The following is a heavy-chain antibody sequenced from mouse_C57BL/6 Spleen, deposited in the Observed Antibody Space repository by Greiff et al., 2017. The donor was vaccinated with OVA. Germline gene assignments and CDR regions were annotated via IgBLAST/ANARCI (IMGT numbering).Heavy chain of an antibody. Sequence: QVQLQQSGPGLVAPSPTLSITCTVSGFSLTSYGVSWVRQPPGKGLEWLGGIWGDGSTNNHSATISRLSISKDNSKSQVFVRLNSLQTDSTATYSCAKPSYDDCSHDWYFDVWGTGTTVTVSS. CDR1: GFSLTSYG. CDR2: IWGDGST. V-gene: IGHV2-3*01. J-gene: IGHJ1*03. CDR3: AKPSYDDCSHDWYFDV. D-gene: IGHD1-1*01.